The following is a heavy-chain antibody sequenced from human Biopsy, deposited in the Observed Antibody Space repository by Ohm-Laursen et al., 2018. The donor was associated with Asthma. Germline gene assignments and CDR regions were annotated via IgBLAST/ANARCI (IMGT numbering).Heavy chain of an antibody. CDR2: ISYDGSKR. Sequence: SLRLSCAASGFTFSTYAMHWARQAPGKGLEWVALISYDGSKRHSADSVRGRFTISRDNSKNTLYLQMNSLRAGDTAVYYCAKDVVWFRELGGMDVWGQGTTATVSS. J-gene: IGHJ6*02. CDR3: AKDVVWFRELGGMDV. CDR1: GFTFSTYA. D-gene: IGHD3-10*01. V-gene: IGHV3-30*18.